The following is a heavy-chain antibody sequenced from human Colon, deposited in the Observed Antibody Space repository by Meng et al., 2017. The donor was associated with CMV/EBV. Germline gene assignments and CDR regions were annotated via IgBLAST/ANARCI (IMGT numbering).Heavy chain of an antibody. CDR2: MNGDGSST. V-gene: IGHV3-74*01. J-gene: IGHJ5*02. Sequence: GESLKISCAASGFTFSSYWMHWVRQAPGKGLVWVSRMNGDGSSTSYAGSVKGRFTISRDNAKSTLYLQMHSLRAEDTAVYYCARGYSDYAGWFDLWGQGTLVTVSS. CDR1: GFTFSSYW. D-gene: IGHD4-11*01. CDR3: ARGYSDYAGWFDL.